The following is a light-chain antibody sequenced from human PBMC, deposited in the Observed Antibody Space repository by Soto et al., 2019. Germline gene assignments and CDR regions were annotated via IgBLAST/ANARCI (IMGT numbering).Light chain of an antibody. V-gene: IGKV3-11*01. J-gene: IGKJ1*01. Sequence: EIVLTQSPATLSLSPWEGATLSCRASQSVGRSLAWYQQRPGQAPRLLIYDTSNRATGISARFSGSGSGTEFTLTISSLQPDDFATYYCQHYNSYSEAFGQGTKVDIK. CDR2: DTS. CDR1: QSVGRS. CDR3: QHYNSYSEA.